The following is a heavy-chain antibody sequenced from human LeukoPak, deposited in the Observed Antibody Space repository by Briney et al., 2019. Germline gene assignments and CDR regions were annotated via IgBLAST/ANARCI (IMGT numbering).Heavy chain of an antibody. CDR1: GFTFSSYG. Sequence: GRSLRLSCAASGFTFSSYGMHWIRQAPGKGLEWVAVIWYDRSNKYYADSVKGRFTISRDNSKNTLYLQMNSLRAEDTAVYYCARDGKRGSTRFMDVWGKGTTVTVSS. CDR3: ARDGKRGSTRFMDV. J-gene: IGHJ6*03. V-gene: IGHV3-33*01. CDR2: IWYDRSNK. D-gene: IGHD2-2*01.